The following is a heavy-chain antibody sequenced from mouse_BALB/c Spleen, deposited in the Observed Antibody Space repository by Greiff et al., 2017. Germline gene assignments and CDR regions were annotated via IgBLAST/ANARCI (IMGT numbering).Heavy chain of an antibody. CDR3: ARRTGTSGAY. J-gene: IGHJ3*01. V-gene: IGHV1-9*01. CDR1: GYTFSSYW. Sequence: QVQLQESGAELMKPGASVKISCKATGYTFSSYWIEWVKQRPGHGLEWIGEILPGSGSTNYNEKFKGKATFTADTSSNTAYMQLSSLTSEDSAVYYCARRTGTSGAYWGQGTLVTVSA. CDR2: ILPGSGST. D-gene: IGHD4-1*01.